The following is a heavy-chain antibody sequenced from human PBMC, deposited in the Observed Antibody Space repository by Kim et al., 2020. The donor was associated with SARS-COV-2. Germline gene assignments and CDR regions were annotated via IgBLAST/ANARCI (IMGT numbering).Heavy chain of an antibody. CDR1: GFTFSSYS. Sequence: GGSLRLSCAASGFTFSSYSMNWVRQAPGKGLEWVSSISSSSTYIHYADSLKGRFTISRDNAKNSLYLQMNSLRAEHTAVYYCAKDYGDGYRGFDYWGQGTLITVSS. V-gene: IGHV3-21*01. CDR3: AKDYGDGYRGFDY. D-gene: IGHD5-12*01. J-gene: IGHJ4*02. CDR2: ISSSSTYI.